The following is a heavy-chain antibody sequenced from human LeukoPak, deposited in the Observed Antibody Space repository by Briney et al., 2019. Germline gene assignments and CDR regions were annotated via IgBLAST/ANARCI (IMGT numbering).Heavy chain of an antibody. J-gene: IGHJ3*01. CDR2: INPKNGAT. D-gene: IGHD2-21*02. V-gene: IGHV1-2*02. Sequence: SLKVSCKASGCTFDEYHIHWVRQAPGQGPEWMGWINPKNGATDSAQQFQGRLTMTRDTSCGTASMNLSGMRRLCKTIYDGARAGDDSTAHYDSLHFWGQGTMVTVSS. CDR3: ARAGDDSTAHYDSLHF. CDR1: GCTFDEYH.